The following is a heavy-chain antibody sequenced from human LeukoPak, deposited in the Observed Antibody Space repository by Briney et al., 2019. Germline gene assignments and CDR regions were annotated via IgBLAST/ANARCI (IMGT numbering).Heavy chain of an antibody. Sequence: PGGSLRLSCAASGFTFSSYSMNWVRQAPGKGLEWVSSISSSSSYIYYADSVKGRFTISRDNAKNSLYLQMNSRRAEDTAVYYCAREGYSSGWYSFDYWGQGTLVTVSS. D-gene: IGHD6-19*01. CDR3: AREGYSSGWYSFDY. J-gene: IGHJ4*02. CDR1: GFTFSSYS. V-gene: IGHV3-21*01. CDR2: ISSSSSYI.